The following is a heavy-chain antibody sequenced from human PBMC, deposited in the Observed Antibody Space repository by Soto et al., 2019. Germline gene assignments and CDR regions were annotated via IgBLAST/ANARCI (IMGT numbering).Heavy chain of an antibody. CDR3: ARLGDSSSWSLYYGMDV. J-gene: IGHJ6*02. CDR2: IYYSGST. V-gene: IGHV4-30-4*01. Sequence: SETLSLTCTVSGGSLRSGDYYWSWIRQPPGKGLEWIGYIYYSGSTYYNPSLKSRVTISVDTSKNQFSLKLSSVTAADTAVYYCARLGDSSSWSLYYGMDVWGQGTTVTVSS. D-gene: IGHD6-13*01. CDR1: GGSLRSGDYY.